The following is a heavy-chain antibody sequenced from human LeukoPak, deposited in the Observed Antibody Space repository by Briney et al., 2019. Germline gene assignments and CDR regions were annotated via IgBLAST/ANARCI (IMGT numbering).Heavy chain of an antibody. V-gene: IGHV4-61*02. CDR1: GGSISSGSYY. CDR3: ARDDSSGYYTNWFDP. CDR2: IYTSGST. D-gene: IGHD3-22*01. Sequence: SETLSLTCTVSGGSISSGSYYWSWIRQPAGKGLEWIGRIYTSGSTNYNPSLKSRVTISVDKSKNQFSLKLSSVTAADTAVYYCARDDSSGYYTNWFDPWGQGTLVTVSS. J-gene: IGHJ5*02.